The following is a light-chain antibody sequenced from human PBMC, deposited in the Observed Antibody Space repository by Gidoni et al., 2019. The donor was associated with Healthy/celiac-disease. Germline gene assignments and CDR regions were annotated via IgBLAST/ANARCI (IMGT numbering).Light chain of an antibody. Sequence: DVVMTKSPLSLPVALGQPASIPCRSSQSLVFSDGNTYLNWFQQRPDQSPRRLIYKVSNRDSGVPDRFSGSGSGTDFTLKISRVEAEDVGVYYCMQGTHWPPYSFGQGTKLEIK. V-gene: IGKV2-30*01. CDR2: KVS. J-gene: IGKJ2*03. CDR3: MQGTHWPPYS. CDR1: QSLVFSDGNTY.